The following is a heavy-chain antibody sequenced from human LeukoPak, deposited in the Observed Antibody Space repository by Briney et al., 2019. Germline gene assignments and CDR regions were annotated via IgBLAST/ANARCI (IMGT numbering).Heavy chain of an antibody. CDR3: ARAPRFRLVGVPKGPFDP. V-gene: IGHV3-11*01. J-gene: IGHJ5*02. CDR2: ISSSGSTI. D-gene: IGHD3-10*01. CDR1: GFTFSDYY. Sequence: GGSLRLSCAASGFTFSDYYMTWIRQAPGKGLEWVSYISSSGSTIYYADSVKGRFTISRDNAKNSLYLQMNSLRAEDTAVYYCARAPRFRLVGVPKGPFDPWGQGTLVTVSS.